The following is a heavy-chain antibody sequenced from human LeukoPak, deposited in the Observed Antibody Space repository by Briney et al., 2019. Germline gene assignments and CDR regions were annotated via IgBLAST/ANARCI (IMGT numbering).Heavy chain of an antibody. D-gene: IGHD3-22*01. CDR2: IKQDGSQK. J-gene: IGHJ4*02. CDR3: ARHYDSTAYSLDY. V-gene: IGHV3-7*01. CDR1: GSIFSSHW. Sequence: PGGSVRLSWPASGSIFSSHWMTWVRQDGGAGLECVANIKQDGSQKVYLDSVKGRFTISRDNAKESLFLQMNSLRAEDTAVYYCARHYDSTAYSLDYWSQGTLVTVSS.